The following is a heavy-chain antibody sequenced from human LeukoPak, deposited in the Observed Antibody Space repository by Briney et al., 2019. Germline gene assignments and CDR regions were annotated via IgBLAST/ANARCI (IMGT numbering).Heavy chain of an antibody. CDR2: IYYSGST. CDR3: ARVPERWEGIYFDY. D-gene: IGHD1-26*01. V-gene: IGHV4-59*01. Sequence: SSETLSLTCTVSGGSLSNSYWSWIRQPPGQGLEWIGYIYYSGSTNYNPSLKSRVTISVDTSKNQFSLKLSSVTAADTAVYYCARVPERWEGIYFDYWGQGTLVTVSS. J-gene: IGHJ4*02. CDR1: GGSLSNSY.